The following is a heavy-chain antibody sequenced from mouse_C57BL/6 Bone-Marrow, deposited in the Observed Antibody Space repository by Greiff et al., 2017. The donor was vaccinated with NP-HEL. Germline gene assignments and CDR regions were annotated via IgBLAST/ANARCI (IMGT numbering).Heavy chain of an antibody. CDR3: TRVIYYYGSSPMTVDY. CDR1: GFTFSSYA. V-gene: IGHV5-9-1*02. CDR2: ISSGGDYI. D-gene: IGHD1-1*01. J-gene: IGHJ2*01. Sequence: EVNLVESGEGLVKPGGSLKLSCAASGFTFSSYAMSWVRQTPEKRLEWVAYISSGGDYIYYADTVKGRFTISRDNARNTLYLQMSSLKSEDTAMYYCTRVIYYYGSSPMTVDYWGQGTTLTVSS.